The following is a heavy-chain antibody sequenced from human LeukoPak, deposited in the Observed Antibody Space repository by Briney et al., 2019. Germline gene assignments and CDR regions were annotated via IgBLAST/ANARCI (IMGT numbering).Heavy chain of an antibody. CDR2: IKKDGSEK. J-gene: IGHJ4*02. CDR3: ARHLSGITGYTYGRGIDY. V-gene: IGHV3-7*01. D-gene: IGHD5-18*01. CDR1: GFTFNNYW. Sequence: GGSLRLSCAASGFTFNNYWMHWVRQAPGKGLEWVANIKKDGSEKYYVDSVKGRFTISRDNAKKSLYLQMNSLRAEDTAVYYCARHLSGITGYTYGRGIDYWGQGTLVSVSS.